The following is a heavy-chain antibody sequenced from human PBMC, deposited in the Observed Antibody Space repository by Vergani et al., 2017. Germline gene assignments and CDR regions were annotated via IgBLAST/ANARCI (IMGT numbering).Heavy chain of an antibody. CDR2: ISYDGSNK. CDR3: ANSYCSSLSCYAFYGMEV. Sequence: QVQLVESGGGVVQPGRSLRLSCAASGFTFSSYAMHWVRQAPGKGLEWVAVISYDGSNKYYADSVKGRFTISRDNSKNMLSLEMHSLRPEDTAVYYCANSYCSSLSCYAFYGMEVWGQGTTVTVSS. CDR1: GFTFSSYA. J-gene: IGHJ6*02. D-gene: IGHD2-2*01. V-gene: IGHV3-30-3*01.